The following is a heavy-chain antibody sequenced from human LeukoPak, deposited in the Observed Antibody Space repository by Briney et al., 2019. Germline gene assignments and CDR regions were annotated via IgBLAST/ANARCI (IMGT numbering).Heavy chain of an antibody. V-gene: IGHV4-4*02. D-gene: IGHD6-13*01. Sequence: PSGTLSLTCAVSGGSISSSNWWSWVRQPPGKGLEWIGEIYHSGSTNYNPSLKSRVTISVDKSKNQFSLKLSSVTAADTAVYYCASCHPVMYSSSWYRAGFDPWGQGTLVTVSS. CDR3: ASCHPVMYSSSWYRAGFDP. CDR2: IYHSGST. J-gene: IGHJ5*02. CDR1: GGSISSSNW.